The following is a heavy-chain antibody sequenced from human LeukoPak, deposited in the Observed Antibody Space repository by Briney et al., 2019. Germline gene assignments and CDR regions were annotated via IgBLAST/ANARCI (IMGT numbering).Heavy chain of an antibody. J-gene: IGHJ4*02. CDR3: ARTLDEYYDILTGYYGGPFDY. D-gene: IGHD3-9*01. V-gene: IGHV4-4*07. Sequence: SETLSLTCTVSGGSISSYYWSWIRQPAGKGLEWIGRIYTSGSTNYNPSLKSRVTISVDTSKNQFSLKLSSVTAADTAVYYCARTLDEYYDILTGYYGGPFDYWGQGTLVTVSS. CDR2: IYTSGST. CDR1: GGSISSYY.